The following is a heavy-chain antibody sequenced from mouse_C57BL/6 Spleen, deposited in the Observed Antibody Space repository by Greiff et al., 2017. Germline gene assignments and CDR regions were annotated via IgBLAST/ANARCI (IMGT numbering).Heavy chain of an antibody. CDR3: ARGAYSNQYDY. CDR2: INPNNGGT. Sequence: EVQLQQSGPELVKPGASVKMSCKASGYTFTDYNMHWVKQSHGKSLEWIGYINPNNGGTSYNHKFKGKATLTIHKSSSTAYLEMRSRTSEDSAVYYCARGAYSNQYDYWGQGTTVTVSA. D-gene: IGHD2-5*01. V-gene: IGHV1-22*01. CDR1: GYTFTDYN. J-gene: IGHJ3*01.